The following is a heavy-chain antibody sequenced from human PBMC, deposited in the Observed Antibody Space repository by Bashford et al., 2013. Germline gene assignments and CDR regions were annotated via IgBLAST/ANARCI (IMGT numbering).Heavy chain of an antibody. Sequence: SETLSLTCSVSGDSISGSHYYWGWSRQPPAEGLEWIGAVHYTGRTYYSPSLKSRVTVSVDTSKNQFSLRLNSVTAADTAVYYCAREDTAMVNGHYYYYGMDVWAKGPRSPSP. V-gene: IGHV4-39*02. CDR1: GDSISGSHYY. D-gene: IGHD5-18*01. CDR2: VHYTGRT. CDR3: AREDTAMVNGHYYYYGMDV. J-gene: IGHJ6*02.